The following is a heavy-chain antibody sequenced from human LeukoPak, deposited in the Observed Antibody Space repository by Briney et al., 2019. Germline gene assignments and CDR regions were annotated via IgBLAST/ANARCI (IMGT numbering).Heavy chain of an antibody. CDR1: GLTISTSDYY. CDR2: IYYSGST. J-gene: IGHJ5*02. V-gene: IGHV4-39*01. Sequence: PSETLSLTCTVSGLTISTSDYYWVWIRQPPGKGLEWIGSIYYSGSTYYSPSLKSRVTITVDTSRNQISLKLSSVTAADTAVYYWGEAMVLNWFDPWGQGTPVTVSS. D-gene: IGHD5-18*01. CDR3: GEAMVLNWFDP.